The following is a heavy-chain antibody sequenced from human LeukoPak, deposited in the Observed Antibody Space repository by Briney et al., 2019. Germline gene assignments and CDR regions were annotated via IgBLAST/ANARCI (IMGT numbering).Heavy chain of an antibody. V-gene: IGHV4-34*01. Sequence: SETLSLTCAVSGGSFSGYYWSWIRQPPGKGLEWIGEINHSGSTNYNPSLKSRVTISVDTSKNQFSLKLSSVTAADTAVYYCARVRGYYDSSGYLTGYYFDYWGQGTLVTVSS. CDR3: ARVRGYYDSSGYLTGYYFDY. D-gene: IGHD3-22*01. CDR2: INHSGST. CDR1: GGSFSGYY. J-gene: IGHJ4*02.